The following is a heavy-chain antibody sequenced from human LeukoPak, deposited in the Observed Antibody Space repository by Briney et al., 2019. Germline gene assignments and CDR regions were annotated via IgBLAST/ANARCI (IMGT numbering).Heavy chain of an antibody. CDR2: ISRSRST. Sequence: SETLSLTCAVYGGSFSGYFWSWIRQPPGKGLEWIGEISRSRSTNYNPSLKSRVTISLDTSKRQFSLKMTSVTAADMAVYYCVRGSGTSLSGLYDDSWGQGTLVTVSS. D-gene: IGHD4-23*01. J-gene: IGHJ4*02. V-gene: IGHV4-34*01. CDR1: GGSFSGYF. CDR3: VRGSGTSLSGLYDDS.